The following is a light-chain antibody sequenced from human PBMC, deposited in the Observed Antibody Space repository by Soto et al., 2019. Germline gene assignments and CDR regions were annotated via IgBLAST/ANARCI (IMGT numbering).Light chain of an antibody. Sequence: DIQMTQSPSTLSASVGDRVTITCRASQSINWLAWYQQKPGKAPNLLIYQASILESGVPSRFSGSGSGTEFTLTISSLQPDDFATYYCQHYHSYPYTSGQGTKLEIK. V-gene: IGKV1-5*03. CDR2: QAS. J-gene: IGKJ2*01. CDR3: QHYHSYPYT. CDR1: QSINW.